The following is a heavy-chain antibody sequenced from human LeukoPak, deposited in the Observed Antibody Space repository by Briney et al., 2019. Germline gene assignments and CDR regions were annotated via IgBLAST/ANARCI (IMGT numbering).Heavy chain of an antibody. D-gene: IGHD3-10*01. CDR3: ARHAPRLLWFGPYYFGY. CDR1: GGSFSGYY. CDR2: INHSGST. V-gene: IGHV4-34*01. Sequence: SETLSLTCAVYGGSFSGYYWSWIRQPPGKGLEWIGEINHSGSTNYNPSLKSRVTISVDTSKNQFSLKLSSVTAADTAVYYCARHAPRLLWFGPYYFGYWGQGTLVTVSS. J-gene: IGHJ4*02.